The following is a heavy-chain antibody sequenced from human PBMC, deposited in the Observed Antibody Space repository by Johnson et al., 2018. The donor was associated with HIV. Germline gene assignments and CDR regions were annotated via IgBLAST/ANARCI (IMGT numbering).Heavy chain of an antibody. Sequence: VQLVESGGGVVQPGRSLRLSCRASGFPFGDYAMHWVRQAPGKGLEWVSLISWDGGSTYYADSVKGRFTISRDNSKNSLSLQMNSLRAEDTALYYCAKDNVRIVVTTGAFDIWGQGTMVTVSS. CDR3: AKDNVRIVVTTGAFDI. CDR1: GFPFGDYA. J-gene: IGHJ3*02. CDR2: ISWDGGST. D-gene: IGHD3-22*01. V-gene: IGHV3-43D*03.